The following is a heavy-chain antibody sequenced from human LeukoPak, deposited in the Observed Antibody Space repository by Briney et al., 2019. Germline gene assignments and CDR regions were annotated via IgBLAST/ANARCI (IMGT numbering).Heavy chain of an antibody. CDR2: ISGSGETT. J-gene: IGHJ3*02. CDR3: ASLKWFGELNDAFDI. Sequence: GGSLRLSCAASGFTFSTSAMSWVRQGPGRGLEWVSAISGSGETTHYADSVKGRFTISRDNAKNSLYLQMNSLRAEDTALYYCASLKWFGELNDAFDIWGQGTMVTVSS. CDR1: GFTFSTSA. V-gene: IGHV3-23*01. D-gene: IGHD3-10*01.